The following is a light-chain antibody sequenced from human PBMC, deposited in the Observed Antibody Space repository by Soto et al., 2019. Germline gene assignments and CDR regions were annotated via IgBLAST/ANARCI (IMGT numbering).Light chain of an antibody. V-gene: IGKV3D-7*01. CDR3: QQDYNS. J-gene: IGKJ5*01. CDR2: GAS. Sequence: PGEIVTLSCRASQSVSSSYLTWYQQKPGQAPRLLIYGASTRATSIPARFSGSGSGTDFTLTISSLQPEDFAVYYCQQDYNSFGQGTRLEIK. CDR1: QSVSSSY.